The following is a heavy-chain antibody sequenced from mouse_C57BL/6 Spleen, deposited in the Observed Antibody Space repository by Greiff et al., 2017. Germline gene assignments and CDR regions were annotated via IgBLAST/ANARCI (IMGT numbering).Heavy chain of an antibody. CDR1: GYTFTDYY. CDR3: APNWDADY. V-gene: IGHV1-26*01. D-gene: IGHD4-1*02. Sequence: VQLQQSGPELVKPGASVKISCKASGYTFTDYYMNWVKQSHGKSLEWIGDINPNNGGTSYNQKFKGKATLTVDKSSSTAYMELRSLTSEDYSVYYCAPNWDADYWGQGTTLTVSP. J-gene: IGHJ2*01. CDR2: INPNNGGT.